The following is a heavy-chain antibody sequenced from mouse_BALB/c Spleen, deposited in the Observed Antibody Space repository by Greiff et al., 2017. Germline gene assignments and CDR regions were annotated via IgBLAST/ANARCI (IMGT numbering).Heavy chain of an antibody. CDR2: IDPSDSYT. Sequence: QVQLQQPGAELVKPGASVKLSCKASGYTFTSYWMHWVKQRPGQGLEWIGEIDPSDSYTNYNQKFKGKATLTVDKSSSTAYMQLSSLTSEDSAVYYCVTTMITNGYYFDYWGQGTTLTVSS. D-gene: IGHD2-4*01. CDR3: VTTMITNGYYFDY. J-gene: IGHJ2*01. CDR1: GYTFTSYW. V-gene: IGHV1-69*02.